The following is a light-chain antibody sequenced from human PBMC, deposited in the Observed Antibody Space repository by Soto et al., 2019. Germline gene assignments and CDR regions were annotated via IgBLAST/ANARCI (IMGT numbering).Light chain of an antibody. CDR1: QSVSSSY. CDR2: GAS. Sequence: EIVMTQSPATLSVSPGERATLSCRASQSVSSSYLAWYQQKPGQAPRLLIYGASNRATGIPDRFSGSGSGTDFTLTISRLEPEDFAVYYCQHYGSSLWTFGQGTKVDIK. CDR3: QHYGSSLWT. J-gene: IGKJ1*01. V-gene: IGKV3-20*01.